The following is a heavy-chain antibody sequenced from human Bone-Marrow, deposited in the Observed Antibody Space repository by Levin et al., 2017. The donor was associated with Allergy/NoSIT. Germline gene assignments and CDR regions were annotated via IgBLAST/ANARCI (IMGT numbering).Heavy chain of an antibody. V-gene: IGHV3-30-3*01. D-gene: IGHD1-26*01. J-gene: IGHJ4*02. CDR3: ARDDSPRGVVNYYFDY. Sequence: PGGSLRLSCAASGFTFTSYAMHWVRQAPGKGLEWVAVITYDGSNKYYADSVKGRFTISRDNSKNTLYLQMNSLRAEDTAVYYCARDDSPRGVVNYYFDYWGQGTLVTVSS. CDR2: ITYDGSNK. CDR1: GFTFTSYA.